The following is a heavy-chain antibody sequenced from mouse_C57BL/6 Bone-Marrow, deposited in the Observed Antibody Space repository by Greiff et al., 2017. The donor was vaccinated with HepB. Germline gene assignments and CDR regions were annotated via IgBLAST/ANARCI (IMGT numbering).Heavy chain of an antibody. V-gene: IGHV5-16*01. CDR3: ARAGDWGEWFAY. D-gene: IGHD4-1*01. J-gene: IGHJ3*01. CDR1: GFTFSDYY. Sequence: DVHLVESEGGLVQPGSSMKLSCTASGFTFSDYYMAWVRQVPEKCLEWVANINYDGSSTYYLDSLKSRFIISRDNAKNILYLQMSSLKSEDTATYYCARAGDWGEWFAYWGQGTLVTVSA. CDR2: INYDGSST.